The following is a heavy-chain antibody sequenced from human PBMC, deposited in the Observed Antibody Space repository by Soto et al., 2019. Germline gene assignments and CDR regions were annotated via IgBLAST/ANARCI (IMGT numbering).Heavy chain of an antibody. Sequence: ASVKVSCKVSGYTLTELSMHWVRQAPGKGLEWMGGFDPEDGETIYAQKFQGRVTMTEDTSTDTAYMELSSLRSEDTAVYYCAVKVVPAAITVSDVWGQGTTVSVSS. D-gene: IGHD2-2*02. J-gene: IGHJ6*02. CDR2: FDPEDGET. CDR1: GYTLTELS. CDR3: AVKVVPAAITVSDV. V-gene: IGHV1-24*01.